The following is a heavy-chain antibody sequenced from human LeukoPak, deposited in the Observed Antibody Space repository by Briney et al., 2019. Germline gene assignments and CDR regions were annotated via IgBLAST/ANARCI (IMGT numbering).Heavy chain of an antibody. CDR2: ISSSGSTI. V-gene: IGHV3-11*01. D-gene: IGHD2-21*02. J-gene: IGHJ6*02. Sequence: GGSLRLSCAASGFTFSDYYMSWIRQAPGKGLEWVSYISSSGSTIYYADSVKGRFTISRDNAKNSLYLQMNSLRAEDTAVYYCARDARRGDYSSHYYYGMDVWDQGTTGTVSS. CDR1: GFTFSDYY. CDR3: ARDARRGDYSSHYYYGMDV.